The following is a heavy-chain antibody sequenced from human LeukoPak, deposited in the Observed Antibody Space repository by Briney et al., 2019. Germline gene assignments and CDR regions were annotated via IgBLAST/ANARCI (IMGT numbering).Heavy chain of an antibody. D-gene: IGHD3-22*01. J-gene: IGHJ4*02. CDR2: ISDSGGST. V-gene: IGHV3-23*01. CDR3: AKRGVVIRVILVGFHKEAYYFDY. CDR1: GITLSNYG. Sequence: GGSLLLSCAVSGITLSNYGMSWVRPAPGKGLEWVAGISDSGGSTNYADSVKGRFTISRDNPKNTLYLQMNSLRAEDTAVYFCAKRGVVIRVILVGFHKEAYYFDYWGQGALVTVSS.